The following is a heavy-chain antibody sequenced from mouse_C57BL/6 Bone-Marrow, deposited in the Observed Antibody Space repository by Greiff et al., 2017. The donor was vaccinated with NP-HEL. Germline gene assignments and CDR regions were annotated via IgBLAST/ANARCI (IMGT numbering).Heavy chain of an antibody. V-gene: IGHV5-6*01. J-gene: IGHJ2*01. D-gene: IGHD3-2*02. Sequence: EVQVVESGGDLVKPGGSLKLSCAASGFAFSSYGMSWVRQTPDKRLEWVATISSGGSYTYYPDSVKGRFTISRDNAKHTLYLQMSSLKSEDTAMYYCARQLDSSDYWGQGTTLTVSS. CDR3: ARQLDSSDY. CDR1: GFAFSSYG. CDR2: ISSGGSYT.